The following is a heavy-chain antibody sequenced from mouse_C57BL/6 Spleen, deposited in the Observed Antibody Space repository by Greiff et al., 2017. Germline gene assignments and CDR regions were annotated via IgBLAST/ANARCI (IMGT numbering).Heavy chain of an antibody. CDR3: AKGAYDGYFYFDY. Sequence: QVQLQQPGAELVKPGASVKLSCKASGYTFTSYWMHWVKQRPGQGLEWIGYINPSSGYTTYNQKFKDKATLTADKSSSTAYMQLSSLTYEDSAVYYCAKGAYDGYFYFDYWGQGTTLTVSS. J-gene: IGHJ2*01. D-gene: IGHD2-3*01. CDR1: GYTFTSYW. V-gene: IGHV1-7*01. CDR2: INPSSGYT.